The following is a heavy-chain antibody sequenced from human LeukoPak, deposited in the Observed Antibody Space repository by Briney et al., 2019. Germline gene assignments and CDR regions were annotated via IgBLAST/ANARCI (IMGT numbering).Heavy chain of an antibody. V-gene: IGHV4-34*01. D-gene: IGHD1-14*01. CDR2: INYGGST. CDR1: GGSFSGFY. CDR3: ARAMDVPEISYYSYMDG. J-gene: IGHJ6*03. Sequence: SETLSLTCAVSGGSFSGFYWSWIRQPPGEGLEWIGEINYGGSTNYNPSLESRVTISVDASKNQFSLKLTSVTAADTAVYYCARAMDVPEISYYSYMDGWGKGTPVTVS.